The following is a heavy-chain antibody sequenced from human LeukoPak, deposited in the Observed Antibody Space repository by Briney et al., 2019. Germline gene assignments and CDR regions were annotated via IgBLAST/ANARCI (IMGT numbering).Heavy chain of an antibody. J-gene: IGHJ4*02. D-gene: IGHD6-13*01. CDR3: AKHLGYSSSHMDY. Sequence: PGGSLRLSCAASGLTFSSYAMSWVRQAPGKGLEWVSAISGSGVSTYYADSVEGRFTISRDNSKNTLYLQMNSLRDEDTAVYYCAKHLGYSSSHMDYWGQGTLVTVSS. V-gene: IGHV3-23*01. CDR1: GLTFSSYA. CDR2: ISGSGVST.